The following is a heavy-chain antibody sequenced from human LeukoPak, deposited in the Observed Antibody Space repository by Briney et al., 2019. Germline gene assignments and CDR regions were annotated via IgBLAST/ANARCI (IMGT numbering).Heavy chain of an antibody. CDR1: GFTFSSYA. CDR2: ISVSGGTT. J-gene: IGHJ4*02. Sequence: GGSLRLSCAASGFTFSSYAMSWVRQAPGKGLEWVSAISVSGGTTYYADSVKGRFTISRDDSKNTLYLQMNSLRAEDTAIYYCAKDCSGSGSFYDYWGQGTLVTVSS. D-gene: IGHD1-26*01. V-gene: IGHV3-23*01. CDR3: AKDCSGSGSFYDY.